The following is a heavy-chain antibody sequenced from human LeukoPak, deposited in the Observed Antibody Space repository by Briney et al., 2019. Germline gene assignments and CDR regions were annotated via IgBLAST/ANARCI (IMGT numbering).Heavy chain of an antibody. CDR2: LSHSGSI. CDR1: GYSISSGRY. V-gene: IGHV4-38-2*01. Sequence: AETLSLTCAVSGYSISSGRYWGWVRQPPGKGLEWIGSLSHSGSIYHNPSLESRVTKSVDTSKNQFSLRLSSVTAADTAVYYCVRQRYVYGYCDSWGPGTLVTVSS. J-gene: IGHJ4*02. D-gene: IGHD3-22*01. CDR3: VRQRYVYGYCDS.